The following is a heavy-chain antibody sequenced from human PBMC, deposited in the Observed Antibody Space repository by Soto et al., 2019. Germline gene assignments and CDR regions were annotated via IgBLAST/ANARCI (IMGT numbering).Heavy chain of an antibody. CDR2: ISGRGGST. D-gene: IGHD2-2*01. CDR1: GFTFSSYA. Sequence: EVQLLESGGGLVQPGGSLRLSCAASGFTFSSYAMSWVRQAPGKGLEWVSAISGRGGSTYYADSVKGRFNISRDNSKNTLYRQMNSLRAEDTAVSYCARYKLKGMDVWGQGTTVTVSS. V-gene: IGHV3-23*01. CDR3: ARYKLKGMDV. J-gene: IGHJ6*02.